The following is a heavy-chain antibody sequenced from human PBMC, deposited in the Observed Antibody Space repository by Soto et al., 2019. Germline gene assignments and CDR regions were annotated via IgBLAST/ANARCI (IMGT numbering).Heavy chain of an antibody. Sequence: GESLKISCQGSGYSFSTYWIGWVRQVPGKGLEWMGIIYPADSDTRYRPSFQGQVTMSADKSINTAYLQWSSLKASDTAMYYCARQINGGYAYWGQGTLVPVS. CDR1: GYSFSTYW. V-gene: IGHV5-51*01. D-gene: IGHD5-12*01. CDR3: ARQINGGYAY. J-gene: IGHJ4*02. CDR2: IYPADSDT.